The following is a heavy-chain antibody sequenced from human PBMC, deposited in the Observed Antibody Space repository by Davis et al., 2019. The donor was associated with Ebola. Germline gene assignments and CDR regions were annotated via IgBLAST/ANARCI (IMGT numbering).Heavy chain of an antibody. Sequence: PGGSLRLSCTASGFTFGDYAMSWVRQAPGKGLEWVGFIRSKAYGGTTEYAASVKGRFTISRDDSKSIAYLQMNSLKTEDTAVYYCTRGWYYDSSGYYLNYWGQGTLVTVSS. CDR3: TRGWYYDSSGYYLNY. CDR1: GFTFGDYA. CDR2: IRSKAYGGTT. J-gene: IGHJ4*02. D-gene: IGHD3-22*01. V-gene: IGHV3-49*04.